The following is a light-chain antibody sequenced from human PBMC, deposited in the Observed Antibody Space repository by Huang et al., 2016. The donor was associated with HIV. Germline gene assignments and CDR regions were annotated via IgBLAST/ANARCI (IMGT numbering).Light chain of an antibody. CDR3: QQSRSLPRT. V-gene: IGKV1-39*01. J-gene: IGKJ4*01. CDR2: AAS. Sequence: DIQLTQSPSSLSASVGDDITITCRASENIVYSLSWFRQRPGRAPEALIYAASRLHAGVPSKFRATGSGTNFTLSIDGLGPEDFATYYCQQSRSLPRTYGGGTKVDI. CDR1: ENIVYS.